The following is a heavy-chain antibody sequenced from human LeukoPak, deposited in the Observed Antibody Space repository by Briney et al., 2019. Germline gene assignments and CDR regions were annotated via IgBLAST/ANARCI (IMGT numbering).Heavy chain of an antibody. Sequence: GGSLRLSCAAPGFTFDDYAMHWVRQAPGKGLEWVSLISWDGGSTYYADSVKGRFTISRDNSKNSLYLQMNSLRAEDTALYYCSTIFDDAFDIWGQGTMVTVSS. V-gene: IGHV3-43D*04. CDR1: GFTFDDYA. CDR3: STIFDDAFDI. J-gene: IGHJ3*02. CDR2: ISWDGGST. D-gene: IGHD3-3*01.